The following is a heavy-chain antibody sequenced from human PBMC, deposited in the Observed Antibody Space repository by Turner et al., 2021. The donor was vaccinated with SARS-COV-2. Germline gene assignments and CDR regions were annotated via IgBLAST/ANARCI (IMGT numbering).Heavy chain of an antibody. J-gene: IGHJ5*02. V-gene: IGHV2-5*01. CDR3: APQYTGSDWFDP. CDR2: IYWNDDK. CDR1: GFSLSTSGVG. Sequence: QITLLASGPTPVRPTQTLTLTCPFSGFSLSTSGVGVGWIRQPPGKALEWLALIYWNDDKRYNPSLKSRLTITKNTSKNQVVLTMTNMDPVATATYYCAPQYTGSDWFDPWGQGTLVTVSS. D-gene: IGHD6-6*01.